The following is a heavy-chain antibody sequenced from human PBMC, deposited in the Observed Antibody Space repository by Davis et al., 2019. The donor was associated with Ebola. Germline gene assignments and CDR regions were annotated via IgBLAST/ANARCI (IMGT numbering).Heavy chain of an antibody. CDR1: GYSFTNYW. Sequence: GESLKISCKGSGYSFTNYWIGWVRQMPGKGLEWMGIIYPGDSDTRYSPSFQGQVTISADKSITTAYLQWSSLKASDTAMYYCARRTYSTSSPYDYWGQGTLVTVSS. V-gene: IGHV5-51*01. CDR3: ARRTYSTSSPYDY. D-gene: IGHD6-6*01. CDR2: IYPGDSDT. J-gene: IGHJ4*02.